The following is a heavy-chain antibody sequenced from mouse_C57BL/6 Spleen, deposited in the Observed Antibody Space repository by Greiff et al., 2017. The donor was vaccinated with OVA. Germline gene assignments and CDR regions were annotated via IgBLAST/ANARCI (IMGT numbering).Heavy chain of an antibody. J-gene: IGHJ4*01. V-gene: IGHV1-26*01. CDR3: ARNYYYGSRDYAMDY. Sequence: EVQLQQSGPELVKPGASVKISCKASGYTFTDYYMNWVKQSHGKSLEWIGDINPNNGGTSYNQKFKGKATLTVDKSSSTAYMELRSLTSEDSAVYYCARNYYYGSRDYAMDYWGQGTSVTVSS. D-gene: IGHD1-1*01. CDR1: GYTFTDYY. CDR2: INPNNGGT.